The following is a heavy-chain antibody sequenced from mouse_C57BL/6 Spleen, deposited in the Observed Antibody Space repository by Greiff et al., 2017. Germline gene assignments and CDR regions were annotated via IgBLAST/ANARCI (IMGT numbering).Heavy chain of an antibody. J-gene: IGHJ3*01. V-gene: IGHV3-6*01. CDR1: GYSITSGYY. D-gene: IGHD2-1*01. Sequence: EVKLMESGPGLVKPSQSLSLTCSVTGYSITSGYYWNWIRQFPGNKLEWMGYISYDGSNNYNPSLQNRISITRDTSKNQFFLKLNSVTTEDTATYYCARAPIYPGGWFAYWCQGTLVTVSA. CDR2: ISYDGSN. CDR3: ARAPIYPGGWFAY.